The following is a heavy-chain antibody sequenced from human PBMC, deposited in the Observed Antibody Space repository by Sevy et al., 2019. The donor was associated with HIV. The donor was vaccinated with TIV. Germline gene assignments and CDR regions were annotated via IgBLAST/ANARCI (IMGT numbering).Heavy chain of an antibody. CDR2: FFYSDNF. CDR3: ARSQNVDSAPFDY. J-gene: IGHJ4*03. D-gene: IGHD5-18*01. CDR1: GDSLSSADYY. V-gene: IGHV4-30-4*01. Sequence: SETLSLTCSVSGDSLSSADYYWSWVRQPPGKGLEWIGYFFYSDNFYYYPPLKSRLTISVDTSKNQFSLKLTSVTAADSAVYYGARSQNVDSAPFDYWGQGTPVTVSS.